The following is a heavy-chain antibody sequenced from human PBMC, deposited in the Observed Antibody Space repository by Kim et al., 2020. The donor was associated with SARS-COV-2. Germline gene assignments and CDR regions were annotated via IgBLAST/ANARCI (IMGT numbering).Heavy chain of an antibody. V-gene: IGHV3-23*01. CDR2: ISGSGGST. CDR3: AKTSAITMIVALFDY. Sequence: GGSLRLSCAASGFTFSSYAMSWVRQAPGKGLEWVSAISGSGGSTYYADSVKGRFTISRDNSKNTLYLQMNSLRAEDTAVYYCAKTSAITMIVALFDYWGQGTLVTVSS. CDR1: GFTFSSYA. J-gene: IGHJ4*02. D-gene: IGHD3-22*01.